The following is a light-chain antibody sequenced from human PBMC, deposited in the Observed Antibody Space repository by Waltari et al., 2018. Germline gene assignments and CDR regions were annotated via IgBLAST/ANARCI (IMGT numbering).Light chain of an antibody. Sequence: EIVMTQSPATLSVSPGERATLSCRASQSVSSNLAWYQQKPGQAPRPLIYGASTRATGIPARFSGSGSGTEFTLTISSLQSEDFAVYYCQQYNSWLGTFGQGTKVEIK. V-gene: IGKV3-15*01. J-gene: IGKJ1*01. CDR2: GAS. CDR1: QSVSSN. CDR3: QQYNSWLGT.